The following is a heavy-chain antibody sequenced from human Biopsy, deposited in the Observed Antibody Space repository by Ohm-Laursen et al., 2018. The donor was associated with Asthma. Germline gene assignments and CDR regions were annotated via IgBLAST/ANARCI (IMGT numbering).Heavy chain of an antibody. Sequence: SVKVSCKASGGSFGNHAVGWVRQAPGQGLEWMGGIIPMFGTTKFAPKFQGRVTFTADKSTNTAFMELSSLRSEDTALYFCARDQTGPLLSARLYNWFDPWGQGTLVTVSS. J-gene: IGHJ5*02. CDR1: GGSFGNHA. V-gene: IGHV1-69*06. CDR2: IIPMFGTT. D-gene: IGHD1-1*01. CDR3: ARDQTGPLLSARLYNWFDP.